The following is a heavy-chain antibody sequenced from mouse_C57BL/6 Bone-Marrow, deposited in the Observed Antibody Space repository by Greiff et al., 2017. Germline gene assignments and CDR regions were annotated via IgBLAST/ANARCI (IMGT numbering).Heavy chain of an antibody. CDR1: GFSLTSYG. CDR3: ARRGNYFAWFAY. D-gene: IGHD2-1*01. J-gene: IGHJ3*01. Sequence: VQGVESGPGLVAPSQSLSITCTVSGFSLTSYGVDWVRQSPGKGLEWLGVIWGVGSTNYNSALKSRLSISKDNSKSQVFLKMNSLQTYDTAMYYCARRGNYFAWFAYWGQGTLVTVSA. CDR2: IWGVGST. V-gene: IGHV2-6*01.